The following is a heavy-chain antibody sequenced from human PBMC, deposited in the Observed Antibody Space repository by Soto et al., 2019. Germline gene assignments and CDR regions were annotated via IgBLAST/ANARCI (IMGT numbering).Heavy chain of an antibody. CDR3: VRPSRYTFGYFDS. CDR1: GYPIGNGYY. D-gene: IGHD5-18*01. CDR2: IYQSGIT. Sequence: ETLSLTCTVSGYPIGNGYYWGWIRQSPGKGLEWIGSIYQSGITYYNPSLKSRASLSIDASKNQFSLNLTSLTAADTAVYYCVRPSRYTFGYFDSWGQGALVTVSS. J-gene: IGHJ4*02. V-gene: IGHV4-38-2*02.